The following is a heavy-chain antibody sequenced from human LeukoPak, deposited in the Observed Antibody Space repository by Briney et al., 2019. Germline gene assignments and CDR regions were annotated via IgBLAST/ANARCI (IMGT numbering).Heavy chain of an antibody. CDR1: GFTFSSYE. D-gene: IGHD5-18*01. Sequence: GGSLRLSCAASGFTFSSYEMNWVRQAPGKGLEWVSAISGSGGSTYYADSVKGRFTISRDNSKNTLYLQMNSLRAEDTAVYYCAKPRSYGPDYYFDYWGQGTLVTVSS. CDR3: AKPRSYGPDYYFDY. V-gene: IGHV3-23*01. J-gene: IGHJ4*02. CDR2: ISGSGGST.